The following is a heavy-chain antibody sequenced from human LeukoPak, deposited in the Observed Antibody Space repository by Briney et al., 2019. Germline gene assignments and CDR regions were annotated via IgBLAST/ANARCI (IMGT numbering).Heavy chain of an antibody. CDR1: GFTVSSNY. D-gene: IGHD6-19*01. V-gene: IGHV3-23*01. CDR2: ISGSGGST. CDR3: ANGIAVAGPDYFDY. J-gene: IGHJ4*02. Sequence: GGSLRLSCEASGFTVSSNYMNWVRQAPGKGLEWVSAISGSGGSTYYADSVKGRFTISRDNSKNTLYLQMNSLRAEDTAVYYCANGIAVAGPDYFDYWGQGTLVTVSS.